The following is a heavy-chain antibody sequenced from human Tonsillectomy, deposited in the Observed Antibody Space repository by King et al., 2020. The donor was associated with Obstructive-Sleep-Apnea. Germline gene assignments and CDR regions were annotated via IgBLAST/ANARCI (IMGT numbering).Heavy chain of an antibody. J-gene: IGHJ5*02. CDR3: ARSPSYSGSKNWFDP. Sequence: VQLVESGAEVKKPGASVKVSCKASGYTFTGYYMHWVRQAPGQGLEWMGWINPNSGGTNYAQKFQGRVTMTRDTSISTAYMELSRLRSDDTAVYYCARSPSYSGSKNWFDPWGQGTLVTVSS. CDR2: INPNSGGT. V-gene: IGHV1-2*02. CDR1: GYTFTGYY. D-gene: IGHD1-26*01.